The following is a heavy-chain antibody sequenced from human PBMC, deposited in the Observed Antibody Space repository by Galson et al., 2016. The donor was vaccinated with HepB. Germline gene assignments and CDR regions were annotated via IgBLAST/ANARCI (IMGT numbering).Heavy chain of an antibody. Sequence: SLRLSCAASGTDVKTNYMSWVRQAPGKGLEWVLVLQSTGISNYADSVTGRFTISRDISRNTLSLQMNNLRTDDTGVYYCARVFPSGYRSPFHAYDVWGQGTLVTVS. CDR2: LQSTGIS. D-gene: IGHD5-12*01. CDR3: ARVFPSGYRSPFHAYDV. V-gene: IGHV3-66*01. J-gene: IGHJ3*01. CDR1: GTDVKTNY.